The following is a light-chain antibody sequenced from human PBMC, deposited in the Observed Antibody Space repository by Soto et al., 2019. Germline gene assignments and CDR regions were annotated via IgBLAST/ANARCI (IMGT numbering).Light chain of an antibody. CDR2: EVN. CDR3: SSYAGSSNV. J-gene: IGLJ1*01. CDR1: SSDVGGYNY. V-gene: IGLV2-8*01. Sequence: QSVLTQPPSASGSPGQSVAISCTGTSSDVGGYNYVSWYQQHPGKAPKLMIYEVNKRPSGVPDRFSGSKSGNTASLTVSGLQAEDEADYYCSSYAGSSNVFGTGTKVT.